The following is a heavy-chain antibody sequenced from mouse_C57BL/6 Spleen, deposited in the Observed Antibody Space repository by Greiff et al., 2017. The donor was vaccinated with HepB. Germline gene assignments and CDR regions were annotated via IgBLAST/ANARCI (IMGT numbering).Heavy chain of an antibody. J-gene: IGHJ3*01. CDR1: GFTFSSYA. CDR3: TRAGSPSAWFAY. D-gene: IGHD1-1*01. CDR2: ISSGGDYI. Sequence: DVMLVESGEGLVKPGGSLKLSFAASGFTFSSYAMSWVRQTPEKRLEWVAYISSGGDYIYYADTVKGRFTISRDNARNTLYLQMSSLKSEDTAMYYCTRAGSPSAWFAYWGQGTLVTVAA. V-gene: IGHV5-9-1*02.